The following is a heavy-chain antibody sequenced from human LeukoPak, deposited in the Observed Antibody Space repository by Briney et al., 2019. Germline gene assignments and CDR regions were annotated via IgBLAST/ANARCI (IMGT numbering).Heavy chain of an antibody. CDR2: ISSDGATQ. V-gene: IGHV3-30*18. Sequence: GRSLRLSCAASGLTFDNYGMHWVRQAPGKGLEWVADISSDGATQYYADSVKGRFTISRDNSKNTLNLQMNSLRPGDTAVYYCAKGCLGGGNCFFFQHWGQGTLVTVSS. CDR1: GLTFDNYG. J-gene: IGHJ1*01. CDR3: AKGCLGGGNCFFFQH. D-gene: IGHD2-15*01.